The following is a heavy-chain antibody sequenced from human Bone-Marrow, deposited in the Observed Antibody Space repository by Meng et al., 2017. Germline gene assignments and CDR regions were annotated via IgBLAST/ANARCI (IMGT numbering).Heavy chain of an antibody. V-gene: IGHV4-34*01. CDR2: INHSGST. CDR1: GGSFSGYY. Sequence: SETLSLTCAVYGGSFSGYYWSWIRQPPGKGLEWIGEINHSGSTNYNPSLKSRVTISVDTSKNQFSLKLSSVTAADTAVYYCARASFELVDAFDIWGQGTMVTVSS. D-gene: IGHD3-16*01. J-gene: IGHJ3*02. CDR3: ARASFELVDAFDI.